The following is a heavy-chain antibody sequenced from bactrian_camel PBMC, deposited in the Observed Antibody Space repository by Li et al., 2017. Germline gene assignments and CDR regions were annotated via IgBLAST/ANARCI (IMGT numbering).Heavy chain of an antibody. V-gene: IGHV3S53*01. CDR2: IDSDGRL. CDR3: AAERGPSSYQSDYAVFRGCLFGY. J-gene: IGHJ6*01. Sequence: QVQLVESGGGSVQTGGSLRLSCAASGVTYAGSHDVNCMGWFRQAPGKEHEGVASIDSDGRLNYADSVRGRFTISKDNTKNTLYLQMNSLKPEDTAMYYCAAERGPSSYQSDYAVFRGCLFGYWGQGTQVTVS. D-gene: IGHD4*01. CDR1: GVTYAGSHDVNC.